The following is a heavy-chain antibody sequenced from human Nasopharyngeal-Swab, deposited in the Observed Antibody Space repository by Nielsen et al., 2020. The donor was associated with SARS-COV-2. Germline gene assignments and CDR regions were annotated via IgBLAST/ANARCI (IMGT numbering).Heavy chain of an antibody. V-gene: IGHV3-23*01. CDR1: GFTFSSYA. D-gene: IGHD3-10*02. CDR2: ISGSGGYT. Sequence: GESLKISCAASGFTFSSYAMSWVRQAPGKGLEWVSAISGSGGYTYYADSVKGRFTISRDNSKHTVYLQMNSLRAEDTAVFYCAPSVRGIRMYAFDIWGQGTMVIVSS. CDR3: APSVRGIRMYAFDI. J-gene: IGHJ3*02.